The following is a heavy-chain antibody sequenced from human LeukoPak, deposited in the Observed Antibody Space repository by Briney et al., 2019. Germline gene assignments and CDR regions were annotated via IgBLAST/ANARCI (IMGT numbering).Heavy chain of an antibody. CDR3: ASGVSGYYYIDY. CDR2: ISYDGSNK. V-gene: IGHV3-30-3*01. J-gene: IGHJ4*02. Sequence: GGSLRLSCAASGFTLSSYAMHWVRQAPGKGLEWVAVISYDGSNKYYADSVKGRFTISRDNSKNTLYLQMNSLRAEDTAVYYCASGVSGYYYIDYWGQGTLVTVSS. CDR1: GFTLSSYA. D-gene: IGHD3-22*01.